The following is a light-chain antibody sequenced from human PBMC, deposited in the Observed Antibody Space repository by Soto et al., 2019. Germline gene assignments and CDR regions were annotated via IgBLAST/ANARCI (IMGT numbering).Light chain of an antibody. CDR3: QQYHKWPIT. J-gene: IGKJ5*01. V-gene: IGKV3-15*01. CDR1: QSLSTN. Sequence: IVMTQSPATLSVSPWGRATLSCRASQSLSTNLAWYQQKPGQAPRLLIYGASTRATGIPARFSGSGSGTEFTLTISSLQSEDFAVYYCQQYHKWPITFGQGTRLEIK. CDR2: GAS.